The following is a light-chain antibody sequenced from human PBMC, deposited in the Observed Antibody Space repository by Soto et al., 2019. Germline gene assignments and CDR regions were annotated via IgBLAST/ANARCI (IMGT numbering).Light chain of an antibody. CDR2: DAS. Sequence: EIVLTQSPGTRSLSPGERATLFCRASQTITNNYLAWYQQKPGQAPRLLIYDASRRATGIPDRFSGSGSGSDFTLTISRLEPEDFAVYFCQQCSFSPRTFGQGTKVEIK. J-gene: IGKJ1*01. V-gene: IGKV3-20*01. CDR3: QQCSFSPRT. CDR1: QTITNNY.